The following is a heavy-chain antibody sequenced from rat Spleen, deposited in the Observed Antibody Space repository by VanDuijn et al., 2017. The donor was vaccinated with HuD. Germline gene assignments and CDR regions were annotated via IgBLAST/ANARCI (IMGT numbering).Heavy chain of an antibody. J-gene: IGHJ3*01. D-gene: IGHD1-11*01. V-gene: IGHV5-17*01. CDR1: GFTFSDYA. Sequence: EVQLVESGGGLVQPGRSLKLSCAASGFTFSDYAMAWVRQAPGKGLEWVASITNTGGSTYYPDSVKGRFTISRDNAKSTLYLQMNSLRSEDTATYYCARPENYGGPFAYWGQGTLVTVSS. CDR2: ITNTGGST. CDR3: ARPENYGGPFAY.